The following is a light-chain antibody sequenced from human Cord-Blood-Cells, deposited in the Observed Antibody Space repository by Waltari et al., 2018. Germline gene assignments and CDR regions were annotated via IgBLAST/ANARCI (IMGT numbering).Light chain of an antibody. V-gene: IGKV1-5*01. J-gene: IGKJ1*01. Sequence: DIQMTQSPSTLSASVGDRVTITCRASQSISRRLAWDQQKPGKAPKLLIYDASSLESGGPSRFSGSGSGTEFALTISSLRPDDFATSSCQQYNSYWTFGQGTKVEIK. CDR2: DAS. CDR1: QSISRR. CDR3: QQYNSYWT.